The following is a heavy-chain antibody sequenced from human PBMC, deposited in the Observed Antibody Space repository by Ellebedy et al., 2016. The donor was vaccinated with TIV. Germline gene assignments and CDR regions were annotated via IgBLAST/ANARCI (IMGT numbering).Heavy chain of an antibody. CDR1: GFPFSSYW. D-gene: IGHD3-3*01. Sequence: GGSLRLSCAASGFPFSSYWMHWVRQAPGKGLVWVSRINTDGSSRSNADSVKGRFTISRDNAKNTLYLQMNSLRAEDTAVYYCASAGITIYGLVFYYYGLDVWGQGTTVTVSS. J-gene: IGHJ6*02. V-gene: IGHV3-74*01. CDR3: ASAGITIYGLVFYYYGLDV. CDR2: INTDGSSR.